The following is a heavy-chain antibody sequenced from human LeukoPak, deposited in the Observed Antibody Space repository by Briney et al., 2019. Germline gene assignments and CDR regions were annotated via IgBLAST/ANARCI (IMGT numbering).Heavy chain of an antibody. CDR1: GYTFTSYG. J-gene: IGHJ4*02. CDR2: ISAYNGNT. V-gene: IGHV1-18*01. CDR3: ASGATDYYDSSGPLDY. D-gene: IGHD3-22*01. Sequence: GASVRVSCTASGYTFTSYGISWVRQAPGQGLEWMGWISAYNGNTNYAQKLQGRVTMTTDTSTSTAYMELTSLRSDDTAVYYCASGATDYYDSSGPLDYWGQGTLVTVSS.